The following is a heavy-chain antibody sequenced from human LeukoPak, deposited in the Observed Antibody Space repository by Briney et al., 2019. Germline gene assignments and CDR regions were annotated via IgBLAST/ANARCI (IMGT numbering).Heavy chain of an antibody. CDR3: AKGPAKYCSGGSCDNWFDP. D-gene: IGHD2-15*01. CDR1: GFTFSSYA. CDR2: ISGSGGST. Sequence: GGSLRLXCAASGFTFSSYAMSWVRQAPGKGLESVSAISGSGGSTYYADSVKGRFTISRDNSKNTLYLQMNSLRAEDTAVYYCAKGPAKYCSGGSCDNWFDPWGQGTLVTVSS. J-gene: IGHJ5*02. V-gene: IGHV3-23*01.